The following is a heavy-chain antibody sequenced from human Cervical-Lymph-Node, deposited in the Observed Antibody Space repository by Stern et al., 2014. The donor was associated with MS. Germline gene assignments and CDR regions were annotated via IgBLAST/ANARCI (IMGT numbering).Heavy chain of an antibody. CDR3: ARDRGSCSGGSCYSDDWLDP. CDR1: GGTFRTYA. CDR2: IIPIFGST. D-gene: IGHD2-15*01. V-gene: IGHV1-69*01. Sequence: QMQLVQSGAEVKKPGSSVKVSCKASGGTFRTYAFTWVRQAPGQGLEWMGGIIPIFGSTDYALKFQGRVTITANESASTVYLQLSSLKSEDTAVYYCARDRGSCSGGSCYSDDWLDPWGQGTLVTVSS. J-gene: IGHJ5*02.